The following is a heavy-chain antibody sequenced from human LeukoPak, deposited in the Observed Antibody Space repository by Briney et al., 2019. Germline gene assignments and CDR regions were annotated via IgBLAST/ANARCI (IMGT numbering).Heavy chain of an antibody. J-gene: IGHJ4*02. CDR1: GGSITSSGHH. CDR2: IYYSGST. Sequence: SETVPLTCIVSGGSITSSGHHWGWIRQPPGKGLEWTGNIYYSGSTYYKPSLKTRVTISVDTSKNQFSLKLTSVTAADTAVYYCARHASVDGNWPRPLDYWGQGSLVTVSS. CDR3: ARHASVDGNWPRPLDY. D-gene: IGHD6-19*01. V-gene: IGHV4-39*01.